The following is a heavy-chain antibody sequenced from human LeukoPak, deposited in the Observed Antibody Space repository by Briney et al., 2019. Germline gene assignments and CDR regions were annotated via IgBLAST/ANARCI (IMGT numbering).Heavy chain of an antibody. Sequence: GGSLRLSCAASGFTFSSYAMHWVRQAPGKGLEWVAVISYDGSNKYYADSVKGRFTISRDNSKNTLYLQMNSLRAEDMAVYYCARGGYSYGYDLWGQGTLVTVSS. CDR1: GFTFSSYA. D-gene: IGHD5-18*01. V-gene: IGHV3-30-3*01. CDR3: ARGGYSYGYDL. CDR2: ISYDGSNK. J-gene: IGHJ4*02.